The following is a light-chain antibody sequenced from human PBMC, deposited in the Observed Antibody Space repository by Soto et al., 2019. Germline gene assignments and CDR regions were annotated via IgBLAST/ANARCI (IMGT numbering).Light chain of an antibody. CDR1: QSVSSY. Sequence: EIVLTQSPATLSLSPGDTATLSCRASQSVSSYLAWYQQKPGQAPRLLISDASHRATGIPARFSGSGSGTDFTLTISSLEPEDFAVYYCQQSSNWPPLTFGGGTKVEIK. CDR2: DAS. CDR3: QQSSNWPPLT. V-gene: IGKV3-11*01. J-gene: IGKJ4*01.